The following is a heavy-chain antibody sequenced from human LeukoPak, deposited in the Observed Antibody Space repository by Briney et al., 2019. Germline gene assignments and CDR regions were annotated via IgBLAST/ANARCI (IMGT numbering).Heavy chain of an antibody. CDR3: ARSVSKYSSSFAPYYYYYMDV. CDR1: GGSFSGYY. V-gene: IGHV4-34*01. J-gene: IGHJ6*03. CDR2: INHSGST. Sequence: SETLSLTCAVYGGSFSGYYWSWIRQPPGKGLEWIGEINHSGSTNYNPSLKSRVTISVDTSKNQFSLKLSSVTAADTAVYYCARSVSKYSSSFAPYYYYYMDVWGKGTTVTISS. D-gene: IGHD6-13*01.